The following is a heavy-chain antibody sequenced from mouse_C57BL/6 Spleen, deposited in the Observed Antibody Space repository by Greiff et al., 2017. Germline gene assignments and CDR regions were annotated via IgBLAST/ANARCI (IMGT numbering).Heavy chain of an antibody. Sequence: EVQRVESGGGLVKPGGSLKLSCAASGFTFSSYAMSWVRQTPETRLEWVATISDGGSYTYYPDNVKGRFTISRDNAKNNLYLQISHLKSEDTAMYYCARDDSKGFAYWGQGTLVTVSA. CDR2: ISDGGSYT. CDR3: ARDDSKGFAY. J-gene: IGHJ3*01. D-gene: IGHD2-5*01. CDR1: GFTFSSYA. V-gene: IGHV5-4*01.